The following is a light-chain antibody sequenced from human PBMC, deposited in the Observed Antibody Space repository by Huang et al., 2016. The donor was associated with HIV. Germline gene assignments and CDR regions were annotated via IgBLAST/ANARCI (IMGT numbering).Light chain of an antibody. Sequence: EILMTQSPATLSVSPGERATLPCRASQRVGTDLAWYQQKPGQAPRLLIQDASIRATGIPARFSGSGSGTEFTLTISSLQSEDFAVYYCQQYNNWPPTFTFGPGTKVDIK. CDR3: QQYNNWPPTFT. V-gene: IGKV3-15*01. CDR1: QRVGTD. J-gene: IGKJ3*01. CDR2: DAS.